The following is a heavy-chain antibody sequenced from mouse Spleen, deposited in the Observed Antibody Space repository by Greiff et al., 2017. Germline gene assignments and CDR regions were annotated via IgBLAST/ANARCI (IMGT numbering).Heavy chain of an antibody. CDR3: ARQGGPHYFDY. CDR1: GFTFSDYG. D-gene: IGHD1-1*02. CDR2: ISNLAYSI. V-gene: IGHV5-15*01. J-gene: IGHJ2*01. Sequence: EVQLVESGGGLVKPGGSLKLSCAASGFTFSDYGMAWVRQAPGKGPEWVAFISNLAYSIYYADTVTGRFTISRENAKNTLYLEMSSLRSEDTAMYYCARQGGPHYFDYWGQGTTLTVSS.